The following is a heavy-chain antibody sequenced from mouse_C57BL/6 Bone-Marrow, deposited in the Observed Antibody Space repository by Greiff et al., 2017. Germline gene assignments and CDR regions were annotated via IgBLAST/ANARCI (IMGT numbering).Heavy chain of an antibody. V-gene: IGHV7-3*01. CDR2: IRNKANGYTT. J-gene: IGHJ4*01. D-gene: IGHD2-4*01. CDR3: ARYDYDGDYWAVDY. CDR1: GFTFTDYY. Sequence: EVKLVESGGGLVQPGGSLSLSCAASGFTFTDYYMSWVRQPPGKALEWLGFIRNKANGYTTEYNASVKGRFTISRDNSQSILYLQMSALEAEDSATYCSARYDYDGDYWAVDYGGQGTSVTVSS.